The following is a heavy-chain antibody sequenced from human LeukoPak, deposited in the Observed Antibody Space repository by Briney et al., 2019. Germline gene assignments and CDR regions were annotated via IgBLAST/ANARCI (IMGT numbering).Heavy chain of an antibody. CDR3: ARVGRYDFWSGYSCYYYYYMDV. CDR2: ISAYNGNT. J-gene: IGHJ6*03. Sequence: ASVKVSCKASGYTFTSYGISWVRQAPGQGLEWMGWISAYNGNTNYAQKLQGRVTMTTDTSTSTAYMELRSLRSDETAVYYCARVGRYDFWSGYSCYYYYYMDVWGKRATVTVSS. CDR1: GYTFTSYG. V-gene: IGHV1-18*01. D-gene: IGHD3-3*01.